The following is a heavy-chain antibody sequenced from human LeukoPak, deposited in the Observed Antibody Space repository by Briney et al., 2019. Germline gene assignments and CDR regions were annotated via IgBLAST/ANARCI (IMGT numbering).Heavy chain of an antibody. CDR3: AREEYTWNDSNWFDP. CDR2: ISYDGSNK. J-gene: IGHJ5*02. CDR1: GFTFTSYG. D-gene: IGHD1-20*01. V-gene: IGHV3-30*19. Sequence: GGSLRLSCVASGFTFTSYGFHWVRMAPGKGLDWVAVISYDGSNKYYADSVKGRFTISRDNSKNTLYLQMNSLRAEDTAVYYCAREEYTWNDSNWFDPWGQGTLVTVSS.